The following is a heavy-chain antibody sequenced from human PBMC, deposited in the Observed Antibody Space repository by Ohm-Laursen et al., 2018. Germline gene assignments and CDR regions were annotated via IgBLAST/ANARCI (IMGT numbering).Heavy chain of an antibody. Sequence: SETLSLTCAVSGYSISSGYYWGWIRQAPGMGLEWIGTISHSGSTYYSPSLKSRVTISADTSKNQFSLKLSSVTAADTAVYYCARQESSGWYPDYWGQGTLVTVSS. CDR3: ARQESSGWYPDY. D-gene: IGHD6-19*01. CDR1: GYSISSGYY. CDR2: ISHSGST. J-gene: IGHJ4*02. V-gene: IGHV4-38-2*01.